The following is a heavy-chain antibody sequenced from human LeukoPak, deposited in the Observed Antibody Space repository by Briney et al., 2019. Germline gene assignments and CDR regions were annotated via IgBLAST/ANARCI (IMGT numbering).Heavy chain of an antibody. CDR3: ARDLSSSWYNFGY. CDR2: INWDGGST. D-gene: IGHD6-13*01. J-gene: IGHJ4*02. V-gene: IGHV3-20*04. Sequence: PGGSLRLSCAASGFTFSSYAMSWVRQAPGKGLEWVSGINWDGGSTFYADSVKGRFTISRDNAKNTLYLQMNSLRAEDTALYYCARDLSSSWYNFGYWGQGTLVTVSS. CDR1: GFTFSSYA.